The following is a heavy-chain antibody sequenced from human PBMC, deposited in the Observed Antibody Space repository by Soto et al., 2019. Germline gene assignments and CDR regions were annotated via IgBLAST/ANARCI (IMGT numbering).Heavy chain of an antibody. Sequence: GESLKISCKGSGYSFTSYWIGWVRQMPGKGLEWMGIIYPGDSDTTYSPSFQGQVTISADKSISTAYLQWSSLKASDTAMYYCARPGYYYGSGTGRYYFDYWGQGTLVTVSS. D-gene: IGHD3-10*01. CDR2: IYPGDSDT. V-gene: IGHV5-51*01. CDR3: ARPGYYYGSGTGRYYFDY. J-gene: IGHJ4*02. CDR1: GYSFTSYW.